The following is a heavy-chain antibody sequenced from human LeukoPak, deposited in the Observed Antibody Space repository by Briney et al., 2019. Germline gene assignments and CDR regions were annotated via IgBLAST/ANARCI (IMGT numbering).Heavy chain of an antibody. CDR2: ISGSGTNT. V-gene: IGHV3-23*01. CDR3: AKRRHYYGWGDYYRDP. CDR1: GFTFSSYA. D-gene: IGHD3-10*01. J-gene: IGHJ5*02. Sequence: GRSLRLSCAASGFTFSSYAMSWVRQAPGKGLEWVSSISGSGTNTYYADSVKGRFTISRDNSRNLLFLQMSSLRVEDTAVYYCAKRRHYYGWGDYYRDPWGQGTLVTVSS.